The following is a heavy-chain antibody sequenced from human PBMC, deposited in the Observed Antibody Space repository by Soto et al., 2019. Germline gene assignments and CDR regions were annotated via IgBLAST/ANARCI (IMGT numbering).Heavy chain of an antibody. Sequence: GGSLRLSCAASGFTFSNAWMNWVRQAPGKGLEWVGRIKSKADGGTTDYAAPVKGRFTISRDTSENTLYLQMDSLRVEDTAVYYCARAALSGFNSNWYGAWFDPWGQGALVTVSS. CDR3: ARAALSGFNSNWYGAWFDP. V-gene: IGHV3-15*07. J-gene: IGHJ5*02. CDR1: GFTFSNAW. CDR2: IKSKADGGTT. D-gene: IGHD3-10*01.